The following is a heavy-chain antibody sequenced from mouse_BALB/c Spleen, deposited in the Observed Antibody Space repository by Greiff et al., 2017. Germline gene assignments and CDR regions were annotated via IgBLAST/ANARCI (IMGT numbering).Heavy chain of an antibody. V-gene: IGHV1-87*01. J-gene: IGHJ4*01. CDR2: IYPGDGDT. D-gene: IGHD2-10*02. CDR3: AGGYGNYGYAMDY. Sequence: VQLQQSGAELARPGASVKLSCKASGYTFTSYWMQWVKQRPGQGLEWIGAIYPGDGDTRYTQKFKGKATLTADKSSSTAYMQLSSLASEDSAVYYCAGGYGNYGYAMDYWGQGTSVTVSS. CDR1: GYTFTSYW.